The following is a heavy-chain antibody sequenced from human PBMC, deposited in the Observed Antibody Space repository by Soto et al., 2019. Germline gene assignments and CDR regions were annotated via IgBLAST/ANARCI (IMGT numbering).Heavy chain of an antibody. CDR2: IYYSGST. J-gene: IGHJ4*02. CDR1: GGSISSGGYY. D-gene: IGHD3-22*01. V-gene: IGHV4-31*03. CDR3: ARVLGGELWAKPPGDSSGYYYYFDY. Sequence: QVQLQESGPGLVKPSQTLSLTCTVSGGSISSGGYYWSWIRQHPGKGLEWIGYIYYSGSTYYNPFLKSRVTISVDTSKNQFSLKLSSVTGADTAVYYCARVLGGELWAKPPGDSSGYYYYFDYWGQGTLVTVSS.